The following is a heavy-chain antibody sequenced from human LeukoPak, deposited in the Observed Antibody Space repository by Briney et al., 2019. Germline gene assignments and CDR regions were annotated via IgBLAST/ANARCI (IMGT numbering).Heavy chain of an antibody. Sequence: PGGSLRLSCEASGFTFSSSDMHWVRQEKKKKKRWVSTISTAGDPYYPGSVKGRFTISRENAKNSLYLQMNSLRAGDTAVYYCARGSGSSSWYSLDCWGQGTLVTVSS. CDR2: ISTAGDP. CDR1: GFTFSSSD. D-gene: IGHD6-13*01. CDR3: ARGSGSSSWYSLDC. J-gene: IGHJ4*02. V-gene: IGHV3-13*05.